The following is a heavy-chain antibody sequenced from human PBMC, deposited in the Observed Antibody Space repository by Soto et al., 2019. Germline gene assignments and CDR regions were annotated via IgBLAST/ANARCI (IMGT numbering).Heavy chain of an antibody. V-gene: IGHV3-33*01. J-gene: IGHJ6*02. CDR2: IWYDGSNK. Sequence: GSLRLSCAASGFTFSSYGMHWVRQAPGKGLEWVAVIWYDGSNKYYADSVKGRFTISRDNSKNTLYLQMNSLRAEDTAVYYCARGGVVPAAMISYYYYYGMDVWGQGTTVTVSS. CDR1: GFTFSSYG. D-gene: IGHD2-2*01. CDR3: ARGGVVPAAMISYYYYYGMDV.